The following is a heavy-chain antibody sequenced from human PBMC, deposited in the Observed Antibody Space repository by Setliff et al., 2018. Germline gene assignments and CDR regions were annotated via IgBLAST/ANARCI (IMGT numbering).Heavy chain of an antibody. Sequence: ASVKVSCKTSGFGFTTFGFSWVRQAPGQGLEWLGSISPYSGNTNYPQWLQDRVTMTIDTSATTVYMELQSLRSDDAAVYFCARFGGSCSSSSCYASDLWGQGTMVTVSS. CDR2: ISPYSGNT. D-gene: IGHD2-2*01. CDR3: ARFGGSCSSSSCYASDL. CDR1: GFGFTTFG. J-gene: IGHJ3*01. V-gene: IGHV1-18*01.